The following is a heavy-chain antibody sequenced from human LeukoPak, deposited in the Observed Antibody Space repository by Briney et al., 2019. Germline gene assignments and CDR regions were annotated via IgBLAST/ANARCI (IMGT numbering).Heavy chain of an antibody. CDR2: ISSSSSTI. J-gene: IGHJ6*03. D-gene: IGHD2-2*01. CDR3: AGLCSSTSCNTGYYYYMDV. CDR1: GFTFRSYS. Sequence: GGSLRLSCAASGFTFRSYSMDWVRQAPGKGLEWVSYISSSSSTIYYADSVKGRFTISRGNAKNSLYLQMNSLRAEDTAVYCCAGLCSSTSCNTGYYYYMDVWGKGTTVTVSS. V-gene: IGHV3-48*04.